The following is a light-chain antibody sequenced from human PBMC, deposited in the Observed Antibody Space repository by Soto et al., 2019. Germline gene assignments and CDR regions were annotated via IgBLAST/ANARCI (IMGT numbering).Light chain of an antibody. CDR1: SSDVGTYNL. CDR2: EVS. J-gene: IGLJ1*01. Sequence: QSALTQPASVSGSPGQSITISCTGTSSDVGTYNLVSWYQQHAGKAPKLMIYEVSKRPSGVSNRFSGSKSGSTASLTISGLQAEDEADYYCCSYAGSYTYVFGTGTKLTVL. CDR3: CSYAGSYTYV. V-gene: IGLV2-23*02.